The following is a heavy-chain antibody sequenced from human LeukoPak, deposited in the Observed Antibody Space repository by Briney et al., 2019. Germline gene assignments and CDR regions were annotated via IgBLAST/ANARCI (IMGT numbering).Heavy chain of an antibody. Sequence: GGSLRLSCAASGFTFSNAWMSWVRQAPGKGLEWVGRIKNKADGGTTDYAAPVKGRFTISRDDTKNTLYLQMNSLKTEDTALYYCTAYYYGSGSNYNDYWGQGTLVTVSS. D-gene: IGHD3-10*01. CDR1: GFTFSNAW. J-gene: IGHJ4*02. V-gene: IGHV3-15*01. CDR3: TAYYYGSGSNYNDY. CDR2: IKNKADGGTT.